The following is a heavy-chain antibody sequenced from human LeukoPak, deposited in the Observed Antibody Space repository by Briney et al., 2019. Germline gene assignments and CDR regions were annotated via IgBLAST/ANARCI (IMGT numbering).Heavy chain of an antibody. CDR2: ISDSGDST. Sequence: GGSLRLSSAASGFTFNNYALNWVRQAPGKGLEWVSIISDSGDSTYYADSVKGRFTISRDNSKNTLYLQMNSLRAEDTAVYYCAKDGSLTRFDYWGQGILVTVSS. D-gene: IGHD2-15*01. V-gene: IGHV3-23*01. CDR1: GFTFNNYA. CDR3: AKDGSLTRFDY. J-gene: IGHJ4*02.